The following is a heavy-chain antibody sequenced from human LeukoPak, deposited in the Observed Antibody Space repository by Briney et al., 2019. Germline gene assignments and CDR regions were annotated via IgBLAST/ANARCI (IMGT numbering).Heavy chain of an antibody. CDR2: LSGSGGST. J-gene: IGHJ4*02. CDR3: AKNAAGIVLMIYAPLDS. CDR1: GFTFQNYA. V-gene: IGHV3-23*01. Sequence: GGSLRLSCAASGFTFQNYAMSWVRQAPGKGLEWVSTLSGSGGSTYYADSVKGRFTISGDESKNTLSLQMNSLRPEDTAVYYCAKNAAGIVLMIYAPLDSWGQGTLVTVSS. D-gene: IGHD2-8*01.